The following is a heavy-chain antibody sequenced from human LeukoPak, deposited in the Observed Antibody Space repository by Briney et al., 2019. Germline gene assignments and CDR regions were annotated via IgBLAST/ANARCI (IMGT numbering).Heavy chain of an antibody. CDR2: IYYSGST. V-gene: IGHV4-39*01. D-gene: IGHD6-13*01. Sequence: PSETLSLTCTVSGGSISSSSYYWGWIRQPPGKGLEWIGSIYYSGSTYYNPSLKSRVTISVDTSKNQFSLKLSSVTAADTAVYYCARGSSWYGNWFGPWGQGTLVTVSS. CDR1: GGSISSSSYY. CDR3: ARGSSWYGNWFGP. J-gene: IGHJ5*02.